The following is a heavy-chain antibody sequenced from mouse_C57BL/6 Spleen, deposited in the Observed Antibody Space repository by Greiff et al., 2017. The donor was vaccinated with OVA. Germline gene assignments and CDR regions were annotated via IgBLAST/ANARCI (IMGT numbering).Heavy chain of an antibody. CDR1: GFTFSSYT. V-gene: IGHV5-9*01. CDR2: ISGGGGNT. D-gene: IGHD2-1*01. J-gene: IGHJ2*01. Sequence: EVQLVESGGGLVKPGGSLKLSCAASGFTFSSYTMSWVRQTPEKRLEWVATISGGGGNTYYPDSVKGRFTISRDNAKNTLYLQMSSLRSEDTALYYCARIYYGSYYFDYWGQGTTLTVSS. CDR3: ARIYYGSYYFDY.